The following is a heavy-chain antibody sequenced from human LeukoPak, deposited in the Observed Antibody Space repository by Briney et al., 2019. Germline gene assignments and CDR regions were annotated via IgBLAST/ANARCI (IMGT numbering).Heavy chain of an antibody. V-gene: IGHV3-21*01. CDR1: GFTFSSYG. J-gene: IGHJ5*02. CDR2: ISSSSSYI. Sequence: GGSLRLSCAASGFTFSSYGMSWVRQAPGKGLEWVSSISSSSSYIYYADSLKGRFTISRDNAKNSLYLQMNSLRAEDTAVYYCARRYCSGGSCYLSSSWFDPWGQGTLVTVSS. D-gene: IGHD2-15*01. CDR3: ARRYCSGGSCYLSSSWFDP.